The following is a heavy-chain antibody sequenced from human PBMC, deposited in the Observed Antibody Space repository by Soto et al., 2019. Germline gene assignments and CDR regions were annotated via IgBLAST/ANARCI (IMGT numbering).Heavy chain of an antibody. CDR2: INDDVIST. CDR3: TRGPRPTSTGTGDF. V-gene: IGHV3-74*01. D-gene: IGHD1-1*01. Sequence: QTGGSLRLSCAASGFTFSMYWMHWVRQVPGKGPEWVSRINDDVISTNYADSVKGRFTISRDNAKNTLYLQMNALRVEDTAVYYCTRGPRPTSTGTGDFWGQGTLVTVSS. J-gene: IGHJ4*02. CDR1: GFTFSMYW.